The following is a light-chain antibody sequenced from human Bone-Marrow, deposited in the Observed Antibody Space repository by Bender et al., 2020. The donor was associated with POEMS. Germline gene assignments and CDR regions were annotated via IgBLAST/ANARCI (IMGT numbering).Light chain of an antibody. Sequence: QSALTQPRSVSGSPGQSVTISCTGTSSEVGGYNYVSWYQQFPGKAPKLMIYDVTKRPSGVPARFSGSKSGTSASLAISDIQSEDEGDYYCSSWDDSLSGWVFGGGTKLTVL. CDR3: SSWDDSLSGWV. V-gene: IGLV2-11*01. CDR1: SSEVGGYNY. CDR2: DVT. J-gene: IGLJ3*02.